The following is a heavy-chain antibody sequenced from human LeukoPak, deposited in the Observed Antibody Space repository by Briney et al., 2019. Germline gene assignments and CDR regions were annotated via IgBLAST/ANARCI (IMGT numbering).Heavy chain of an antibody. D-gene: IGHD3-3*01. CDR3: ARGSSDFWSGYYRRCWFDP. V-gene: IGHV4-34*01. J-gene: IGHJ5*02. Sequence: SETLSLTCAVYSGSFSGYYWSWIRQPPGKGLEWIGEINHSGSTNYNPSLKSRVTISVDTSKNQFSLKLSSVTAADTAVYYCARGSSDFWSGYYRRCWFDPWGQGTLVTVSS. CDR2: INHSGST. CDR1: SGSFSGYY.